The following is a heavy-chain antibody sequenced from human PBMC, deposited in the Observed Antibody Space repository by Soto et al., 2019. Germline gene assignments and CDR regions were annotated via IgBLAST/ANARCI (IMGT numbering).Heavy chain of an antibody. D-gene: IGHD1-20*01. J-gene: IGHJ3*02. CDR3: ARDITYNWNPDAFDI. CDR1: GFTFSSYS. Sequence: GGSLRLSCAASGFTFSSYSMNWVRQAPGKGLEWVSSISSSSSYIYYADSVKGRFTISRDNARNSLYLQMNSLRAEDTAVYYCARDITYNWNPDAFDIWGQGTMVTVSS. CDR2: ISSSSSYI. V-gene: IGHV3-21*01.